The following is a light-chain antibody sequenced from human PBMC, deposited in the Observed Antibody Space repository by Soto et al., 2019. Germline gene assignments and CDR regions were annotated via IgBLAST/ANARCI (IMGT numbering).Light chain of an antibody. J-gene: IGKJ2*01. Sequence: DIVMTQSPDSLAASLGERATINCKSSQSVLSSSNNKNCLAWYQQKPGQPPKLVIYWASIREFGVPDRFSGSGSGTDFTLTISSLQAEDVAVYYCQQYYSTPYTFGQGTKLEIK. V-gene: IGKV4-1*01. CDR3: QQYYSTPYT. CDR1: QSVLSSSNNKNC. CDR2: WAS.